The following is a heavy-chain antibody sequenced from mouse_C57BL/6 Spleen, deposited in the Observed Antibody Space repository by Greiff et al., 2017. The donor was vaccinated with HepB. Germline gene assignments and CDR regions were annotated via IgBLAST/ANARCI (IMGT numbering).Heavy chain of an antibody. CDR1: GYTFTSYW. D-gene: IGHD2-5*01. CDR3: ARDSNYASAY. Sequence: QVQLQQPGAELVKPGASVKLSCKASGYTFTSYWMHWVKQRPGQGLEWIGMIHPNSGSTNYNETFKSKATLTVDKSSSTAYMQLSSLTSEDSAVYYCARDSNYASAYWGQGTLVTVSA. J-gene: IGHJ3*01. CDR2: IHPNSGST. V-gene: IGHV1-64*01.